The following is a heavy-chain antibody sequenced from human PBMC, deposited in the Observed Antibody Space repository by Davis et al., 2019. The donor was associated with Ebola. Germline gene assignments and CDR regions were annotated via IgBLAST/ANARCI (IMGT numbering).Heavy chain of an antibody. V-gene: IGHV3-48*04. CDR2: ISSSSSTI. Sequence: PGGSLRLSCAASGFTFSSYSMNWVRQAPGKGLEWVSYISSSSSTIYYADSVKGRFTISRDNAKNSLYLQMNSLRAEDTAVYYCARDLRAAGDSYGTTNWFDPWGQGTLVTVSS. CDR1: GFTFSSYS. D-gene: IGHD5-18*01. J-gene: IGHJ5*02. CDR3: ARDLRAAGDSYGTTNWFDP.